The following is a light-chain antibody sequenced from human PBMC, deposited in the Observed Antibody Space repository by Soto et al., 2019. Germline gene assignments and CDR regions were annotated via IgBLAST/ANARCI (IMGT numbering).Light chain of an antibody. J-gene: IGKJ2*01. CDR1: QSVSSY. CDR2: DAS. Sequence: EIVLTQSPATLSLSPGERATLSCRASQSVSSYLAWYQQKPGQAPRLLIYDASNRATGIPARFSGSGSGTDFTLTISRLEPEDFAVYYCKQSSNWPPYTFGQGNKLEIK. V-gene: IGKV3-11*01. CDR3: KQSSNWPPYT.